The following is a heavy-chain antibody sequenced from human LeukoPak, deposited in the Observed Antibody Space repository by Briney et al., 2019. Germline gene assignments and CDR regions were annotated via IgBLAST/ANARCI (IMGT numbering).Heavy chain of an antibody. J-gene: IGHJ4*02. V-gene: IGHV1-69*04. CDR2: INPILGIA. D-gene: IGHD5-24*01. CDR3: AVRRDGYNTGRDY. CDR1: GGTFSSYA. Sequence: SVKVSCKASGGTFSSYAISWVRQAPGQGLEWMGRINPILGIANYAQKFQGRVTITADKSTSTAYMELSSLRSEDTAVYYCAVRRDGYNTGRDYWGQGTLVTVSS.